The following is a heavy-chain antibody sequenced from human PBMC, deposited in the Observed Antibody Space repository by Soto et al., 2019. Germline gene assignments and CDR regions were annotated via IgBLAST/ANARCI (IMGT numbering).Heavy chain of an antibody. D-gene: IGHD3-9*01. CDR2: IIPIFGTA. CDR3: ARGLGRYFDWLSRLDY. V-gene: IGHV1-69*01. CDR1: GGTFSSYA. Sequence: KVSCKASGGTFSSYAISWVRQAPGQGLEWMGGIIPIFGTANYAQKFQGRVTITADESTSTAYMELSSLRSEDTAVYYCARGLGRYFDWLSRLDYWGQGTLVTVSS. J-gene: IGHJ4*02.